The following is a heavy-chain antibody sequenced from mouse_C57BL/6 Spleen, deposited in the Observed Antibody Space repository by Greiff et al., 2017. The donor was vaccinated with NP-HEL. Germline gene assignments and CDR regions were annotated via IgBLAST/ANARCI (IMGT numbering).Heavy chain of an antibody. CDR1: GYTFTGYW. D-gene: IGHD1-1*01. J-gene: IGHJ1*03. CDR2: ILPGSGST. Sequence: QVQLQQSGAELMKPGASVKLSCKATGYTFTGYWIEWVKQRPGHGLEWIGEILPGSGSTNYTEKFKGKATFTADTSSNTAYMQLSSLTTEDSAIYYCARRGHYYGSPLYWYFDVWGTGTTVTVSS. V-gene: IGHV1-9*01. CDR3: ARRGHYYGSPLYWYFDV.